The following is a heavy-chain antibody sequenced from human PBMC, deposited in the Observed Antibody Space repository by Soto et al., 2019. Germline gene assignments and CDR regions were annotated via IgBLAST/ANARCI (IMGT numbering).Heavy chain of an antibody. D-gene: IGHD2-21*01. CDR1: GFMFNNSA. Sequence: GGSLRLSCKASGFMFNNSAMTWVRQAPGQGLQWVASVSDNGGSRGGTYYADSVKGRLTISRDNSKNTLYLQLDSLTGADTAVYYCARAKAVVIAALDIWGQGTMVTVSS. CDR2: VSDNGGSRGGT. J-gene: IGHJ3*02. V-gene: IGHV3-23*01. CDR3: ARAKAVVIAALDI.